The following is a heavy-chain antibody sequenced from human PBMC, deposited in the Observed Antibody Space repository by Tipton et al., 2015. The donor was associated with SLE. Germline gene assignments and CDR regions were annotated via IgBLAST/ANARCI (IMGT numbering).Heavy chain of an antibody. CDR2: INHSGST. D-gene: IGHD6-13*01. Sequence: TLSLTCTVSGGSISSSSYYWSWIRQPPGKGLEWIGEINHSGSTNYNPSLKSRVTISVDTSKNQFSLKLSSVTAADTAVYYCARGHSSSWSFDYWGQGTLVTVSS. J-gene: IGHJ4*02. CDR1: GGSISSSSYY. CDR3: ARGHSSSWSFDY. V-gene: IGHV4-39*07.